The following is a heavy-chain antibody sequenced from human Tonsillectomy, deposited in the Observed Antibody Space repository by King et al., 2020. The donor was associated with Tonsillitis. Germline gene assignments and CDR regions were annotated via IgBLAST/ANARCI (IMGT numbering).Heavy chain of an antibody. CDR2: ISGSGGST. CDR1: GFTFRSYD. J-gene: IGHJ3*02. CDR3: AKDLGLGGAFDI. V-gene: IGHV3-23*04. D-gene: IGHD3-16*01. Sequence: VQLVESGGGLVQPGGSLRLPCAASGFTFRSYDMSWVRQAPGKGLEWVSAISGSGGSTYYAESVKGRFTISRDNSKNTLYLQMNSLRAEDTAVYYCAKDLGLGGAFDIWDQGTMVTVSS.